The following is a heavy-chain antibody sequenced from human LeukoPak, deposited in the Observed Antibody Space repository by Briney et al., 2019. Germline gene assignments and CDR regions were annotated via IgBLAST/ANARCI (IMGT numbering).Heavy chain of an antibody. D-gene: IGHD6-6*01. CDR3: ASCEKLVFDY. CDR1: GGSISSYY. CDR2: IYYSGST. V-gene: IGHV4-59*08. Sequence: SETLSLTCNVSGGSISSYYWSWIRQPPGKGLEWIGYIYYSGSTNYNPSLKRRVTISVDTSKNQSSLKLSSVTAADTAVYYCASCEKLVFDYWGQGTLVTVSS. J-gene: IGHJ4*02.